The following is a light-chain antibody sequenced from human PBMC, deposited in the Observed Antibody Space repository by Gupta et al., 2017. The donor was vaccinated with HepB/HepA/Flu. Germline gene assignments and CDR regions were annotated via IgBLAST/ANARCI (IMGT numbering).Light chain of an antibody. Sequence: DVVMTQSPLSLPVTLGQPASISCNSSQSRVYSDGNTYLHWFQQRPGQSPRRLIYQGSNRDSGVPDRFSGSGSGTDFTLKISRVEAEDVAVYYCRQYKQWPATFGQGTKVEIK. J-gene: IGKJ1*01. CDR3: RQYKQWPAT. V-gene: IGKV2-30*01. CDR2: QGS. CDR1: QSRVYSDGNTY.